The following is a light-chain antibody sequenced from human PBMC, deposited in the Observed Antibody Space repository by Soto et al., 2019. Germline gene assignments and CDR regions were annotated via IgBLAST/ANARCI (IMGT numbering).Light chain of an antibody. CDR1: SSNIGSNV. CDR2: SNN. J-gene: IGLJ2*01. CDR3: ASWDDSLSAVL. V-gene: IGLV1-44*01. Sequence: QSVLTQPRSVSGSPGQSVTISCSGSSSNIGSNVVNWYQQLPGTAPKLLIYSNNQRPSGVPDRFSGSKSGTSASLAISGLQSEDETDYYCASWDDSLSAVLFGGGTKVTVL.